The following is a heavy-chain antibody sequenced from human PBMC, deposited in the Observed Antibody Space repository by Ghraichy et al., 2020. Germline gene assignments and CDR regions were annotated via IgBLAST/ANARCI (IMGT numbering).Heavy chain of an antibody. Sequence: SEPLSLTCTVSGGSISRYYWAWIRQPPGKGLEWIGYLYSSGSTNYNPSLKSRVTMSLDTSKSQFSLRLSSVTPADTAMYYCAGVSATGTTQAEGIDYWGRGTLVTVSS. CDR2: LYSSGST. CDR1: GGSISRYY. CDR3: AGVSATGTTQAEGIDY. V-gene: IGHV4-59*01. J-gene: IGHJ4*02. D-gene: IGHD4-11*01.